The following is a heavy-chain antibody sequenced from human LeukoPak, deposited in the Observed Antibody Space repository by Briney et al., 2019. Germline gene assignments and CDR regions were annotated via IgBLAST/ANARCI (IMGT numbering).Heavy chain of an antibody. D-gene: IGHD5-24*01. V-gene: IGHV1-18*01. CDR2: ISAYNGNT. J-gene: IGHJ5*02. CDR1: GYTFTSYG. Sequence: ASVKVSCKASGYTFTSYGISWVRQAPGQGLERMGWISAYNGNTNYAQKLQGRVTMTTDTSTSTAYMELRSLRSDDTAVYYCARVFVGGYNQNWFDPWGQGTLVTVSS. CDR3: ARVFVGGYNQNWFDP.